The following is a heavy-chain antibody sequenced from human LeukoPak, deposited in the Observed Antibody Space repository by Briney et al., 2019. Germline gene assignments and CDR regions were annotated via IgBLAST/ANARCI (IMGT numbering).Heavy chain of an antibody. CDR3: ARAPLGYCSSTSCYREYYFDY. D-gene: IGHD2-2*02. J-gene: IGHJ4*02. CDR1: GGSFSGYY. V-gene: IGHV4-34*01. Sequence: SETLSLTCAVYGGSFSGYYWSWIRQPPGKGLEWIGEINHSGSTNYNPSLKSRVTISVGTSKNQFSLKLSSVTAADTAVYYCARAPLGYCSSTSCYREYYFDYWGQGTLVTVSS. CDR2: INHSGST.